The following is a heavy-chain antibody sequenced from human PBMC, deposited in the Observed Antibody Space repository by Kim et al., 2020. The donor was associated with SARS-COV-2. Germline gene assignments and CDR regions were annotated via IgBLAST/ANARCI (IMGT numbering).Heavy chain of an antibody. CDR3: ARVVVVNFLH. Sequence: ASGKVSCKSFGDTFTSYSMHWVRQAPGQGLEWMGIINSSACNTSYAQKFQCRVTITRDTSTSTDYMELRSLRSEDTAVYYSARVVVVNFLHWGQGTVVT. J-gene: IGHJ1*01. CDR1: GDTFTSYS. V-gene: IGHV1-46*01. D-gene: IGHD3-22*01. CDR2: INSSACNT.